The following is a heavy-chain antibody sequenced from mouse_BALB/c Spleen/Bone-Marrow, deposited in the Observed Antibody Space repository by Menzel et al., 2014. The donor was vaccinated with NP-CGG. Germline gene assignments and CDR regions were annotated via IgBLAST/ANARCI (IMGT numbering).Heavy chain of an antibody. CDR3: TRGSSYVGYAMDY. Sequence: QVQLQHSGAELVRPGASVELSCKASGYTFTNNWINWVKQRPGQGLEWIGNIYPSDSYTNYKQKFKDKATLTVDKSSSTACMQLSSPTSEDSAVYYCTRGSSYVGYAMDYRGQGTSVTVSS. CDR2: IYPSDSYT. D-gene: IGHD1-1*01. J-gene: IGHJ4*01. CDR1: GYTFTNNW. V-gene: IGHV1-69*02.